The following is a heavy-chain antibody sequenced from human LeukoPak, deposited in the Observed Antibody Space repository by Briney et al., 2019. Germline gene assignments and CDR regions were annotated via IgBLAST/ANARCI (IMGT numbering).Heavy chain of an antibody. V-gene: IGHV4-59*01. Sequence: PSETLSLTCTVSGGSISSFYWSWIRQPPGQGLEWIGYINYSGSTNYNPSLKSRVTLSVDTSKKQFALNLTSVTAADTAVYYCARAERGWLQSGFDSWGQGTLVTVSS. CDR1: GGSISSFY. CDR3: ARAERGWLQSGFDS. CDR2: INYSGST. J-gene: IGHJ4*02. D-gene: IGHD5-24*01.